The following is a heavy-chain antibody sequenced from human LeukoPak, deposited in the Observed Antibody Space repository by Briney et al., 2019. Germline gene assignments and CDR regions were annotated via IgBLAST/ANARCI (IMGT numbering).Heavy chain of an antibody. CDR3: ARNVIVGAVFDH. Sequence: AASVNVSCKASVYAFTSYGINWVRQAPGQGRDGMGWIRAYNGNTNYAQRLQGRVTMTTDTTAHTAYMELRSLRSDDTAVYYCARNVIVGAVFDHWGQGTLVPVSS. V-gene: IGHV1-18*01. J-gene: IGHJ4*02. CDR1: VYAFTSYG. CDR2: IRAYNGNT. D-gene: IGHD1-26*01.